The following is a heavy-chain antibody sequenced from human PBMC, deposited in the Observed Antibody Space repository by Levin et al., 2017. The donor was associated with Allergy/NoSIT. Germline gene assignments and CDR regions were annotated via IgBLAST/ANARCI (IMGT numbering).Heavy chain of an antibody. CDR2: IYYSGST. Sequence: PSETLSLTCTVSGGSISSSSYYWGWIRQPPGTGLEWIGSIYYSGSTYYNPSLKSRVTISVDTSKNQFSLKLSSVTAADTAVYYCARQTRPRWDLHPFLDYGDYLSAFDIWGQGTMVTVSS. J-gene: IGHJ3*02. CDR1: GGSISSSSYY. CDR3: ARQTRPRWDLHPFLDYGDYLSAFDI. V-gene: IGHV4-39*01. D-gene: IGHD4-17*01.